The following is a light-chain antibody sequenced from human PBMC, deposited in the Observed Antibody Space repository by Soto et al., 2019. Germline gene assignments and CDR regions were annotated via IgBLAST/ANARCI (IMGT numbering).Light chain of an antibody. V-gene: IGLV2-18*02. J-gene: IGLJ1*01. CDR2: DVS. Sequence: QSALTQPPSVSGSPGQSVAVSCTGTSSVVGYYNRVSWYQQPPGTAPKLMIYDVSNRPSGIPDRFSGSKSGNAASLTISGLQAEDEADYYCSSYTTSSTYVFGTGTKVIVL. CDR1: SSVVGYYNR. CDR3: SSYTTSSTYV.